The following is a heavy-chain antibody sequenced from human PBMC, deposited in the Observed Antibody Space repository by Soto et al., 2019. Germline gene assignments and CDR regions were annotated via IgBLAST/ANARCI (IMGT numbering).Heavy chain of an antibody. CDR1: GGTFSSSG. D-gene: IGHD1-26*01. CDR2: IIPIFGRR. CDR3: ARQYRGSYQGSYWFDA. Sequence: SVKVSCKASGGTFSSSGVSWVRRAPGQGLEWMGGIIPIFGRRQYAQNFEGRLTITADGSTSTAYMELSNLTSEDTAVFYCARQYRGSYQGSYWFDAWGQGTLVTVSS. V-gene: IGHV1-69*13. J-gene: IGHJ5*02.